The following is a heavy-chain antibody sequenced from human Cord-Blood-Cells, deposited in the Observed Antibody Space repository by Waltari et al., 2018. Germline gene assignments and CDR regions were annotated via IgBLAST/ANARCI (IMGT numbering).Heavy chain of an antibody. Sequence: QVQLVQSGAEVTKPGASVKVSCKASGYTFTSYGISWVRQAHGPGLESMGWIRAYNGNTNYAQKLQGRVTMTTGTSTSTAYMELRSLRSDDTAVYYCAREPKGDSSGWYYYYYGMDVWGQGTTVTVSS. CDR3: AREPKGDSSGWYYYYYGMDV. CDR1: GYTFTSYG. CDR2: IRAYNGNT. V-gene: IGHV1-18*01. D-gene: IGHD6-19*01. J-gene: IGHJ6*02.